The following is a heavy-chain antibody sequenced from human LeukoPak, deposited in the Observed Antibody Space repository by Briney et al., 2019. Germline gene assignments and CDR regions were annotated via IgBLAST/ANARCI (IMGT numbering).Heavy chain of an antibody. Sequence: ASVKVSCKASGYTFTSYDINWVRQATGQGLEWMGWMNPNSGNTGYAQKFQGRVTMTRNTSISTAYMELSSLRSEDTAVYYCARGGSWYYGSGSYYNRISWFDPWGQGTLVTVSS. CDR3: ARGGSWYYGSGSYYNRISWFDP. CDR2: MNPNSGNT. D-gene: IGHD3-10*01. V-gene: IGHV1-8*01. J-gene: IGHJ5*02. CDR1: GYTFTSYD.